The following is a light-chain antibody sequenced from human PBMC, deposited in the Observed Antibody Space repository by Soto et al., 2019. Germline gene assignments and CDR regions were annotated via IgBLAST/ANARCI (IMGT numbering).Light chain of an antibody. J-gene: IGKJ5*01. CDR1: QSFSSDH. CDR2: DAS. Sequence: EIVLTQSPGTLSLSPGERATLSCRASQSFSSDHLAWYQQKPGQALRLLIFDASNRATGIPDRFSGSGSGTDFTLTISRLEPEDSAVFYCQQYGSSPITFGQGTRLEIK. CDR3: QQYGSSPIT. V-gene: IGKV3-20*01.